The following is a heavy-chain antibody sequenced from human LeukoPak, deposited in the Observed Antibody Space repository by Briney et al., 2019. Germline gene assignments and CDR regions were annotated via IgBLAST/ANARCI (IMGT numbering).Heavy chain of an antibody. CDR2: INHSGST. D-gene: IGHD6-13*01. V-gene: IGHV4-34*01. CDR3: ARRKVGYSSSWYHYFDY. CDR1: GGSFSGYY. J-gene: IGHJ4*02. Sequence: SETLSLTCVVYGGSFSGYYWSWIRQPPGKGLEWIGAINHSGSTNYNPSLKSRVTISVDTSKNQFSLKLSSVTAADTAVYYCARRKVGYSSSWYHYFDYWGQGTLVTVSS.